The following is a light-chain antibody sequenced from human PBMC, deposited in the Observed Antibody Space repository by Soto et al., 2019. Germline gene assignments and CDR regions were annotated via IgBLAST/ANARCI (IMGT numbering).Light chain of an antibody. V-gene: IGKV3-20*01. CDR2: DVS. CDR1: QSISSSY. Sequence: EIVLTQSPGTLSLSPGERATLSCRASQSISSSYLAWYQQKPGQAPRRLIYDVSNRATGIPDRFSGSGSGTEFTLTISSLQSEDFAVYYCQQYNNWPPWTFGQGTKVDIK. CDR3: QQYNNWPPWT. J-gene: IGKJ1*01.